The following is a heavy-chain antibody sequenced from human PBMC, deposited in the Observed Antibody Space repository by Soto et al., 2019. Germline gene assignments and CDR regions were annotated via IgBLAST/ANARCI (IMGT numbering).Heavy chain of an antibody. CDR3: AREWPYYYDSSATKAPYDY. Sequence: PGGALLVSCAASVLTFSSYAMDWVRQAPGKGLEWVAVISYDGSNKYYADSVKGRFTISRDNSKNTLYLQMNSLRAEDTAVHYCAREWPYYYDSSATKAPYDYWGQGTMVTVSS. CDR1: VLTFSSYA. J-gene: IGHJ4*02. D-gene: IGHD3-22*01. CDR2: ISYDGSNK. V-gene: IGHV3-30-3*01.